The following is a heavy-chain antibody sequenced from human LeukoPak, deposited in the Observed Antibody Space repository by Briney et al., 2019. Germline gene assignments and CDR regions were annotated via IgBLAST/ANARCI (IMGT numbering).Heavy chain of an antibody. Sequence: PGGSLRLSCAASGFTFSSYWMSWVRQAPGKGLEWVANIKQDGSEKYYVDSVKGRFTISRDNAKNSLYLQMNSLRAEDTAVYYCARDLMVTTYYYYYGMDVWGKGTTVTVSS. D-gene: IGHD4-17*01. V-gene: IGHV3-7*03. J-gene: IGHJ6*04. CDR1: GFTFSSYW. CDR3: ARDLMVTTYYYYYGMDV. CDR2: IKQDGSEK.